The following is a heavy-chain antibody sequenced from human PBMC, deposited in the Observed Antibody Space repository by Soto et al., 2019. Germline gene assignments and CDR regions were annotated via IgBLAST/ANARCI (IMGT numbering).Heavy chain of an antibody. D-gene: IGHD5-18*01. CDR2: ISSTTNYI. J-gene: IGHJ3*02. CDR3: ARDPFVDTAMVFDAFDI. Sequence: GGSLRLSCAASGFTFTRYSMNWVRQAPGKGLEWVSSISSTTNYIYYADSVKGRFTISRDNAKNSLYLQMNSLRAEDTAVYYCARDPFVDTAMVFDAFDIWGQGTMVTVSS. V-gene: IGHV3-21*01. CDR1: GFTFTRYS.